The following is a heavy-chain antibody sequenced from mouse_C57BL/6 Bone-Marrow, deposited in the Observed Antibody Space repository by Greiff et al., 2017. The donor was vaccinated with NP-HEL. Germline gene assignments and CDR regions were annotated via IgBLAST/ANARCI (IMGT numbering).Heavy chain of an antibody. V-gene: IGHV1-72*01. CDR2: IDPNSGGT. D-gene: IGHD2-1*01. J-gene: IGHJ3*01. Sequence: QVQLQQPGAELVKPGASVKLSCKASGYTFTSYWMHWVKQRPGRGLEWIGRIDPNSGGTKYNEKFKSKATLTVDKPDSPAYIQLSSLTSEDTAVYYCARSEGNYVGWFAYWGQGTLVTVSA. CDR1: GYTFTSYW. CDR3: ARSEGNYVGWFAY.